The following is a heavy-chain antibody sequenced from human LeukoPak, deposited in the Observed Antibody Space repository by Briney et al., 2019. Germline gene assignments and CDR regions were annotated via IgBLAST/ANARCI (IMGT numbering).Heavy chain of an antibody. D-gene: IGHD1-26*01. CDR3: AKIGPYSGSYYDY. J-gene: IGHJ4*02. CDR1: GFTFSSYG. CDR2: ISYDGSNK. V-gene: IGHV3-30*18. Sequence: GRSLRLSCAASGFTFSSYGMHWVRQAPGKGLEWVAVISYDGSNKYYADSVKGRFTISRDNSKNTLYLQMNSLRAEDTVVYYCAKIGPYSGSYYDYSGQGTLVTVSS.